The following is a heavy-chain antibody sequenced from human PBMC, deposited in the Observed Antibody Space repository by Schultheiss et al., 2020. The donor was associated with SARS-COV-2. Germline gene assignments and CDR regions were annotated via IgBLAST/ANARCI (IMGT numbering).Heavy chain of an antibody. CDR2: ITPFNGNT. D-gene: IGHD6-19*01. CDR3: ARTLGYSSGWSQNDAFDI. J-gene: IGHJ3*02. Sequence: SVKVSCKASGYTFTYRYLHWVRQAPGQALEWMGWITPFNGNTNYAQKFQDRVTITRDRSMSTAYMELSSLRSDDTAVYYCARTLGYSSGWSQNDAFDIWGQGTMVTVSS. CDR1: GYTFTYRY. V-gene: IGHV1-45*02.